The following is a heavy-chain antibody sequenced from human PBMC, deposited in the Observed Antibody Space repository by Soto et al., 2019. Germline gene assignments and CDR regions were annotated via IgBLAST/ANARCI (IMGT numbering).Heavy chain of an antibody. CDR2: INQDGSEK. CDR1: GFTFSRYW. CDR3: ARDLPSVATRPGGWFDP. D-gene: IGHD6-6*01. J-gene: IGHJ5*02. Sequence: EVQLVESGGGLVQPGGSLRLSCAASGFTFSRYWMSWVRQAPGKGLEWVANINQDGSEKYYVDSVKGRFTISRDSVKSSMYLQMNSLRAEDTAVYYCARDLPSVATRPGGWFDPWGQGILVTVSS. V-gene: IGHV3-7*01.